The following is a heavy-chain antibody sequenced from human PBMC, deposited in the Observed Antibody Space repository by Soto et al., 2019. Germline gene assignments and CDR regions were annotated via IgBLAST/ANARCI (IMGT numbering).Heavy chain of an antibody. CDR2: IYYSGNT. CDR1: GGSVSSGSYY. Sequence: SEALALTCTGSGGSVSSGSYYWSWIRQPPGNGLEWIGYIYYSGNTNYNPSLKSRATMSIDTSKKEFSLKLRSVTATDTAGYYCARFVDGIEGPGRIQYCDNWGQGTLVIVS. V-gene: IGHV4-61*01. J-gene: IGHJ4*02. CDR3: ARFVDGIEGPGRIQYCDN. D-gene: IGHD2-15*01.